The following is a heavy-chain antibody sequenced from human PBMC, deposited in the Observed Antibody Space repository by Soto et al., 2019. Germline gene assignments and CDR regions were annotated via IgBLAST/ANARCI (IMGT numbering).Heavy chain of an antibody. J-gene: IGHJ4*02. D-gene: IGHD6-19*01. CDR1: GYTFTTYG. Sequence: ASVKVSCKASGYTFTTYGVYWLRQAPGQGLEWMGWINVYNGNTMYAQRLQGRVTMTTDTSTNTAYLELRSLRSDDTAVYYCARARSLVAGDRALGEWGQGTQVTVSS. V-gene: IGHV1-18*01. CDR2: INVYNGNT. CDR3: ARARSLVAGDRALGE.